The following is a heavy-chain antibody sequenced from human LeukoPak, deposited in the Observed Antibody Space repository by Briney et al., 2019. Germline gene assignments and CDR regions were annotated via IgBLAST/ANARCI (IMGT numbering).Heavy chain of an antibody. J-gene: IGHJ4*02. Sequence: GGSLRLSCAASGFTFSSYAMNWVRQAPGKGLEWVSVISSSGGTTYYSDSVKGRFIISRDNSKNTLYLQKNSLRAEDTAVYYCAKAGIAVPATPEYCGQGTQVTVSS. CDR2: ISSSGGTT. V-gene: IGHV3-23*01. D-gene: IGHD6-19*01. CDR1: GFTFSSYA. CDR3: AKAGIAVPATPEY.